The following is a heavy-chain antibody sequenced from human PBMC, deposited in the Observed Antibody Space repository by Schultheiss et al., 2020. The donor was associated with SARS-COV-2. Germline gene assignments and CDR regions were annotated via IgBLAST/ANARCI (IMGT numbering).Heavy chain of an antibody. CDR3: ARGVIAYYYGMDV. V-gene: IGHV4-39*07. CDR2: IYYSGST. J-gene: IGHJ6*02. CDR1: GGSISSSSYY. Sequence: GSLRLSCTVSGGSISSSSYYWGWIRQPPGKGLEWIGSIYYSGSTYYNPSLKSRITISVDTSKNQFSLKLSSVTAADTAVYYCARGVIAYYYGMDVWGQGTTVTVSS.